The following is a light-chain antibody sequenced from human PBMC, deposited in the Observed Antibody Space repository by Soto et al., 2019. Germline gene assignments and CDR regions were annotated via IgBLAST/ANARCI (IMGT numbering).Light chain of an antibody. Sequence: QSVLTQPRSVSGSPGQSVTISCTGTSSDVGGYNLVSWYQQYPGKAPKLMIYATSKRPSGVSNRFSGSKSGDTASLTISGLQAEGEADYYCTSFARGSTLVFGGGTKLTVL. V-gene: IGLV2-11*01. CDR2: ATS. J-gene: IGLJ3*02. CDR3: TSFARGSTLV. CDR1: SSDVGGYNL.